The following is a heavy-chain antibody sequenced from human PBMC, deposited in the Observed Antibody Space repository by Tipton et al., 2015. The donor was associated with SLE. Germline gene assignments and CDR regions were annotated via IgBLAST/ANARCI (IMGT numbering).Heavy chain of an antibody. CDR2: IYHSGST. CDR1: GASISSSDW. V-gene: IGHV4-4*02. D-gene: IGHD2-15*01. CDR3: ARLSVNTRRDLYGIDV. J-gene: IGHJ6*02. Sequence: TLSLTCAVSGASISSSDWWSWVRQPPVKVLEWIGEIYHSGSTNYNPSLESRVTISVDKSKNQFSLKLSSVTAADTAVYYCARLSVNTRRDLYGIDVWGQGTTVTVS.